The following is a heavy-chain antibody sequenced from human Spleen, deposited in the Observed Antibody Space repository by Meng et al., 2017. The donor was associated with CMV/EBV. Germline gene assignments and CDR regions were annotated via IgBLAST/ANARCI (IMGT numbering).Heavy chain of an antibody. V-gene: IGHV1-2*02. Sequence: ASVKVSCKASGYTFGDYYMHWVRQAPGQGLEWMGWMNPNSGAAKYAQKFQGRVTMTRDTSLSTAYMELSGLTSDDTAVYYCARREGATNTYYYYYVMDVWGQGTTVTVSS. CDR2: MNPNSGAA. D-gene: IGHD1-26*01. CDR1: GYTFGDYY. CDR3: ARREGATNTYYYYYVMDV. J-gene: IGHJ6*02.